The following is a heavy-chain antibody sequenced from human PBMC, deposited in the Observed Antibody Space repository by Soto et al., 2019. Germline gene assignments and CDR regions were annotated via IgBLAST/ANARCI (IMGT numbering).Heavy chain of an antibody. V-gene: IGHV1-18*01. CDR2: ISAYNGNT. D-gene: IGHD5-12*01. CDR3: ARDLVPGYTGYSDY. Sequence: ASVKVSCKTSGYTFSNYGINWVRQAPGQGLEWMGWISAYNGNTNFAQKLQGRVSLTTDTSSTTAYMELRSLTSDDTAVYYCARDLVPGYTGYSDYWGQGTMVTVSS. J-gene: IGHJ4*02. CDR1: GYTFSNYG.